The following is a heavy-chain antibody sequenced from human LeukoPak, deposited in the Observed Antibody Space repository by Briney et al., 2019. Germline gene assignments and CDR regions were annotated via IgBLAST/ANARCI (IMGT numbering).Heavy chain of an antibody. CDR3: AKRGVVIRVILVGFHKEAYYFES. J-gene: IGHJ4*02. CDR2: ISDSGGNT. V-gene: IGHV3-23*01. D-gene: IGHD3/OR15-3a*01. Sequence: GGSLRLSCAVSGITLSNYGMSWVRQALGKGLEWVAGISDSGGNTKYADSVKGRFTISRDNPKNTLYLQMNSLRAEDTAVYFCAKRGVVIRVILVGFHKEAYYFESWGQGALVTVSS. CDR1: GITLSNYG.